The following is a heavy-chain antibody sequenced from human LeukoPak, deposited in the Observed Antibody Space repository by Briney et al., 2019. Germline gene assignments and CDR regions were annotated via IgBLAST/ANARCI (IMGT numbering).Heavy chain of an antibody. CDR2: ISGGGGTT. V-gene: IGHV3-23*01. D-gene: IGHD3-16*01. CDR1: GGSISSYY. CDR3: AKEIN. Sequence: ETLSLTCTVSGGSISSYYWSWVRQAPGKGLEWVSSISGGGGTTYHADSVKGRFTMSRDNSKNTLYLQMNSLRAEDTAVYYCAKEINWGQGTLVTVSS. J-gene: IGHJ4*02.